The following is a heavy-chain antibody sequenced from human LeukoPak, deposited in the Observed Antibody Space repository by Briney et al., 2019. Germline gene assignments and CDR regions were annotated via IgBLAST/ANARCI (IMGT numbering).Heavy chain of an antibody. CDR1: GYTFTSYD. V-gene: IGHV1-8*01. D-gene: IGHD3-3*01. Sequence: ASVKVSCKASGYTFTSYDINCVRRATGQGLEWMGWMNPNSGNTGYAQKLQGRVTMTRNTSISTAYMELSSLRSEDTAVYYCARGIFGVVIGSPYWGQGTLVTVSS. CDR3: ARGIFGVVIGSPY. J-gene: IGHJ4*02. CDR2: MNPNSGNT.